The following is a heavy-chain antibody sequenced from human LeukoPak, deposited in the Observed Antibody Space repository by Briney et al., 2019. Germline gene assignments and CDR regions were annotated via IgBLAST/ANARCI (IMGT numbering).Heavy chain of an antibody. V-gene: IGHV3-7*03. CDR2: INQDESKK. CDR3: AKDVGYSYFMGLFDI. D-gene: IGHD5-18*01. CDR1: GFSFSNDW. J-gene: IGHJ3*02. Sequence: AGGSLRLSCAASGFSFSNDWMCWVRQAPGKGLEWVANINQDESKKYYVDSVKGRFTISRDNAKNSLYLQMNSLRAEDTALYYCAKDVGYSYFMGLFDIWGQGTMVTVSS.